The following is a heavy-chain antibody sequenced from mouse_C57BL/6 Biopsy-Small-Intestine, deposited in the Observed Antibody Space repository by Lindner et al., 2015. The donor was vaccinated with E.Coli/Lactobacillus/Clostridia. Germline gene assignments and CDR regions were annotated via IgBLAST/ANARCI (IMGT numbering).Heavy chain of an antibody. V-gene: IGHV14-3*01. CDR3: ARWGIYSAMDY. CDR2: IDPANGNT. CDR1: GFNIKDDY. J-gene: IGHJ4*01. Sequence: VQLQESGAELVRPGASVKLSCTASGFNIKDDYMHWVKQRPEQGLEWIGRIDPANGNTKYAPKFQDRATITADTSSNTAYLQLSSLTSEDTAVYYCARWGIYSAMDYWGQGTSVTVSS.